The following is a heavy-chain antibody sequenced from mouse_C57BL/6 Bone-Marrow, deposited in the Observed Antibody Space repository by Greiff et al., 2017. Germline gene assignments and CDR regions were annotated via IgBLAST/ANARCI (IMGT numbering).Heavy chain of an antibody. CDR2: IDPSDSYT. CDR3: ARECKCAY. J-gene: IGHJ3*01. Sequence: QVQLQQPGAELVRPGTSVKLSCKASGYTFTSYSMHWVKQRPGQGLEWIGVIDPSDSYTNYNQKFKGKATLTVDKSSSTAYMQLSSLTSEDAAVYYCARECKCAYWGQGTLVTVSA. CDR1: GYTFTSYS. V-gene: IGHV1-59*01.